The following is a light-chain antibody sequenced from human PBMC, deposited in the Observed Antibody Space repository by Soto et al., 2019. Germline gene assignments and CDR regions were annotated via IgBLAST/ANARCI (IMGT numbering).Light chain of an antibody. CDR3: QQTKTFPFT. Sequence: IQMTQSPSSVSASVGDTVTLSCQTSHGVSGWLAWYQQKPGKAPTLLIYTVSNLQSGVPSRFSGSGSGTDFSLTITTLQPEDFATYFFQQTKTFPFTFGPETKVEVK. J-gene: IGKJ3*01. V-gene: IGKV1-12*01. CDR1: HGVSGW. CDR2: TVS.